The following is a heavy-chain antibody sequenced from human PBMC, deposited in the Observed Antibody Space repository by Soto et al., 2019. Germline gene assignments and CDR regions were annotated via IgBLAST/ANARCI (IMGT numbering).Heavy chain of an antibody. D-gene: IGHD2-8*01. Sequence: ESGGRLVNPGGSLRLSCAASGFSFSLRYMSWIRQAPGRGLEWVSYISPGGDNIHYADFVKGRFTISRDNPKDSLYLQMNSLRVEDTAVYYCVTETQWYFDDWGQGTLVTVSS. V-gene: IGHV3-11*01. CDR3: VTETQWYFDD. CDR1: GFSFSLRY. CDR2: ISPGGDNI. J-gene: IGHJ4*02.